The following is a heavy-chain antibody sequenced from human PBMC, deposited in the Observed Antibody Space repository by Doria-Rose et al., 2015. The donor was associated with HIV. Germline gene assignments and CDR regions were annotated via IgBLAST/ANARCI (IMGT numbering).Heavy chain of an antibody. J-gene: IGHJ4*02. CDR3: ARIKSSRWYHKYYFDF. Sequence: QITLKESGPVPVKPPETLTLTCTVSGVSLSSPGMGVSWIRQPPGKALEWLANIFSDDERSYKTSLKSRLTISRGTSKSQVVLTMTDMDPVDTATYYCARIKSSRWYHKYYFDFWGQGTLVIVSA. CDR1: GVSLSSPGMG. D-gene: IGHD6-13*01. V-gene: IGHV2-26*01. CDR2: IFSDDER.